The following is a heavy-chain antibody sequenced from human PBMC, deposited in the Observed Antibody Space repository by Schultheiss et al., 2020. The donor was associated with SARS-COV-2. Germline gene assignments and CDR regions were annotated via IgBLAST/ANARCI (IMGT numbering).Heavy chain of an antibody. CDR2: ISYDGSNK. J-gene: IGHJ3*02. CDR3: ARDKNGSGKSDAFDI. D-gene: IGHD3-10*01. Sequence: GGSLRLSCAASGFTFSSYAMHWVRQAPGKGLEWVAVISYDGSNKYYADSVKGRFTISRDNSKNTLYLQMNSLRAEDTAVYYCARDKNGSGKSDAFDIWGQGTMVTVSS. V-gene: IGHV3-30*07. CDR1: GFTFSSYA.